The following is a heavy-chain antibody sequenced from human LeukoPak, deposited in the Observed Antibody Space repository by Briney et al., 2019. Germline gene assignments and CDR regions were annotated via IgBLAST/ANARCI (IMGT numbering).Heavy chain of an antibody. Sequence: PSETLSLTCTVSGCSIRSYYWSWIRQPPGKGLEWIGYIYYSGSTNYNPSLKSRVSISEDTSKNQFSLKLSSVAAADTAVYYCARTGSTVTMLYPFDHWGQGTLVTVSS. CDR3: ARTGSTVTMLYPFDH. V-gene: IGHV4-59*01. J-gene: IGHJ4*02. CDR1: GCSIRSYY. CDR2: IYYSGST. D-gene: IGHD4-17*01.